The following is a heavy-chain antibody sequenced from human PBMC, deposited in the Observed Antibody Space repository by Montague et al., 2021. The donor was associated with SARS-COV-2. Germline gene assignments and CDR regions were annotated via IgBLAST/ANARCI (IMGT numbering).Heavy chain of an antibody. Sequence: SETLSLTCSFSGGSISTGSYYWGWIRQPSRKGLEWIGSIYYSGDTYYNPSLKGRVTISVDTSKNQFSLRLSSVTAADTAVYYCVRGGDYTDYGRVDYWGQGTLVIVSS. CDR1: GGSISTGSYY. J-gene: IGHJ4*02. V-gene: IGHV4-39*01. CDR2: IYYSGDT. D-gene: IGHD4-11*01. CDR3: VRGGDYTDYGRVDY.